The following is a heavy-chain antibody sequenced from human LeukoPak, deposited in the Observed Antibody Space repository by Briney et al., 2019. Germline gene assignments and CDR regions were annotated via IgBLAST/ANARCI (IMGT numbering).Heavy chain of an antibody. J-gene: IGHJ6*02. V-gene: IGHV3-30*02. Sequence: GGSLRLSCAASGFSFDSYGMHWVRQAPGKGLEWVAGSRYDGSTEGYAGSVKGRFTIFRDTSKNTVFLEMDSLRAEDTAVYYCAKETTVRVRQLKYGVDVWGQGTTVTVSS. CDR2: SRYDGSTE. D-gene: IGHD3-10*01. CDR3: AKETTVRVRQLKYGVDV. CDR1: GFSFDSYG.